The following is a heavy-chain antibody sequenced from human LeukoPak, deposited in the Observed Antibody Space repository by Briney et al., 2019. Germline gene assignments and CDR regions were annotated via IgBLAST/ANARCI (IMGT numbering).Heavy chain of an antibody. V-gene: IGHV3-21*01. CDR1: GFTFSSYS. D-gene: IGHD3-22*01. CDR3: XXXXXXKGITMIVVVQADAFDI. CDR2: ISSSSSYI. J-gene: IGHJ3*02. Sequence: GGSLRLSCAASGFTFSSYSMNWVRQAPGKGLEWVSSISSSSSYIYYADSVKGRFTISRDNAKNSLYLQMNSLRAEDTAVYYXXXXXXXKGITMIVVVQADAFDIWGQGTMVTVSS.